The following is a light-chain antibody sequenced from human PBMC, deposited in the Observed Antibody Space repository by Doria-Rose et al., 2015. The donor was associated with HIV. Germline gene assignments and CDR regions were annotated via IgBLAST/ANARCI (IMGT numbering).Light chain of an antibody. V-gene: IGLV3-1*01. CDR1: KLGDKY. CDR2: QDS. CDR3: QAWDSGTVV. J-gene: IGLJ2*01. Sequence: QPPSVSVSPGQTASITCSGDKLGDKYACWYQQKPGQSPLLVIYQDSKRPSGIPGRFSGSNSGNTATLTISGTQAMDEADYYCQAWDSGTVVFGGGTKLTVL.